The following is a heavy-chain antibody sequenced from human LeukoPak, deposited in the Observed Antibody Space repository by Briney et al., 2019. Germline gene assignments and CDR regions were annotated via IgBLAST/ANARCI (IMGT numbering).Heavy chain of an antibody. J-gene: IGHJ4*02. CDR3: AIHELYGSGSPPPYYFDY. Sequence: SETLSLTCTVSGYSISSGYYWGWIRQPPGKGLEWIGSIYHSGSTYYNPSLKSRVTISVDTSKNQFSLKLSSVTAADTAVYYCAIHELYGSGSPPPYYFDYWGQGTLVTVSS. D-gene: IGHD3-10*01. V-gene: IGHV4-38-2*02. CDR1: GYSISSGYY. CDR2: IYHSGST.